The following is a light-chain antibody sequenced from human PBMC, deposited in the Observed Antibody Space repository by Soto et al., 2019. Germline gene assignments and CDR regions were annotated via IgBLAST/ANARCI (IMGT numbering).Light chain of an antibody. Sequence: EIVLTQSPGTLALSPGERASLSCRASQSVNSRHLAWYQQKPGQAPRLLIYAASTRATGVPDRITGSGSGTDFTLTISGLEPEDFAVYYCQQYRSSPYTFGQGTKLEIK. J-gene: IGKJ2*01. CDR1: QSVNSRH. CDR2: AAS. CDR3: QQYRSSPYT. V-gene: IGKV3-20*01.